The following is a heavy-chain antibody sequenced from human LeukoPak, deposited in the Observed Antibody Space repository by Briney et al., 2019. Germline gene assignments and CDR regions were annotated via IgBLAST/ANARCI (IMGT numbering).Heavy chain of an antibody. CDR1: GGTFSSYA. V-gene: IGHV1-69*13. CDR3: ATSLSGVAAGYYYGMDV. CDR2: IIPIFGTA. D-gene: IGHD3-10*02. J-gene: IGHJ6*02. Sequence: ASVKASCKDSGGTFSSYAISWVRQAPGQGLEWMGGIIPIFGTANYAQKFQGRVTITADESTSTAYMELSSLRSEDTAVYYCATSLSGVAAGYYYGMDVWGQGTTVTVSS.